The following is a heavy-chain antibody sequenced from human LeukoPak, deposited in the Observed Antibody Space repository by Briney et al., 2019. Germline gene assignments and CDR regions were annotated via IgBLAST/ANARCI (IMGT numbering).Heavy chain of an antibody. V-gene: IGHV3-21*01. CDR2: ISSSSRYI. CDR3: ARDREEDYYMDV. Sequence: PGGSLRLSCAASAFTYNYYSMNWVRQAPGKGLEWVSPISSSSRYIYYADSVKGRFTISRDNAKNSLYLQMNSLRAEDTAVYYCARDREEDYYMDVWGKGTTVTVSS. J-gene: IGHJ6*03. CDR1: AFTYNYYS.